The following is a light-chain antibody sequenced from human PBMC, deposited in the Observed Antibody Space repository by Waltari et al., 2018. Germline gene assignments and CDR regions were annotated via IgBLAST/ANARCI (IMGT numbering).Light chain of an antibody. Sequence: QSALTPPASVSGSPGQSITISCTGTSSDVGGYNYVSWYQQHPGKAPKLMIFDVSNPPSGVSNRFSGSKSGNTASLTISGLQAEDEADYYCSSYIGSSTLELFGGGTSLTVL. CDR2: DVS. V-gene: IGLV2-14*03. J-gene: IGLJ2*01. CDR3: SSYIGSSTLEL. CDR1: SSDVGGYNY.